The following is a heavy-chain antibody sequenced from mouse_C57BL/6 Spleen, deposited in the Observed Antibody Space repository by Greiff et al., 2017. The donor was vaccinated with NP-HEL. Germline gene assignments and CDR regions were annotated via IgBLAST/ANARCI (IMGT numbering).Heavy chain of an antibody. CDR3: TRVYYYGSSYAMDY. J-gene: IGHJ4*01. CDR1: GFTFSDAW. D-gene: IGHD1-1*01. Sequence: EVKVEESGGGLVQPGGSMKLSCAASGFTFSDAWMDWVRQSPEKGLEWVAEIRNKANNHATNYAESVKGRFTSSRDDSKSSVYLQMNSLRAEDTGSYYCTRVYYYGSSYAMDYWGQGTSVTVSS. V-gene: IGHV6-6*01. CDR2: IRNKANNHAT.